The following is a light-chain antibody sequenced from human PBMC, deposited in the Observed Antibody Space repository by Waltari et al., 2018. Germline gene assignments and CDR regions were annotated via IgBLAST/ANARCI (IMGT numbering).Light chain of an antibody. CDR2: DSS. J-gene: IGKJ1*01. Sequence: DILIAPSSSFLSASIGDRATITCRASQFINTYLNWYQHKPEEAPKLLMYDSSTLQIGVPSRFSGSGSGTDFTLTISSLQPEDIATYYCQHSFGNPPWTFGRGTKV. CDR1: QFINTY. V-gene: IGKV1-39*01. CDR3: QHSFGNPPWT.